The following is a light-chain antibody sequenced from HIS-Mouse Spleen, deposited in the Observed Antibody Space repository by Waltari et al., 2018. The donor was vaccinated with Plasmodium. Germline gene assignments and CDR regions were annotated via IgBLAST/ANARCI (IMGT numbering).Light chain of an antibody. CDR3: SSYAGSNNLV. Sequence: QSALPQPASVSGSPGQSITISCTGTSSDVGSYNYVSGYQQHPGKAPKLMIYEVSKRPSGVPDRFSGSKSGNTASLTVSGLQAEDEADYYCSSYAGSNNLVFGGGTKLTVL. CDR2: EVS. CDR1: SSDVGSYNY. V-gene: IGLV2-8*01. J-gene: IGLJ2*01.